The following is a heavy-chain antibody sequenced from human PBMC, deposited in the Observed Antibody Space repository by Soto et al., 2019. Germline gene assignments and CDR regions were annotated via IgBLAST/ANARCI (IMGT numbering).Heavy chain of an antibody. CDR2: IYWDDDK. J-gene: IGHJ4*02. Sequence: QITLNESGPTVVRPTETLTLTCRFSGFSLTTSGVGVGWIRQSPGKAPEWLALIYWDDDKRYSASLKSRHTITKDTSKHQVVLTVSDLDPTDTATYYCAHRVLRTVFGLVTTTAIYFDFWGQGTPVAVSS. CDR1: GFSLTTSGVG. CDR3: AHRVLRTVFGLVTTTAIYFDF. V-gene: IGHV2-5*02. D-gene: IGHD3-3*01.